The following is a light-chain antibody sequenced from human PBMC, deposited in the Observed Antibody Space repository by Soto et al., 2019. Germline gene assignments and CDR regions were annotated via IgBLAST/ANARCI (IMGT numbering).Light chain of an antibody. Sequence: DIQMTPSPSTLSASVGNRVTITCRASQRISSWLAWYQQKPGKAPKVLIYDASSLESGVPSRLSGSGSGTEFTLTISSLQSDDFATYYGQQYNSYSSFTFGQGTKLEIK. CDR1: QRISSW. J-gene: IGKJ2*01. V-gene: IGKV1-5*01. CDR3: QQYNSYSSFT. CDR2: DAS.